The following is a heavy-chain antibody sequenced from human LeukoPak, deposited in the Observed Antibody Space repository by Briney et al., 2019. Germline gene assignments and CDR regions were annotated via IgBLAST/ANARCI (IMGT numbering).Heavy chain of an antibody. CDR3: ARGGGSGSYYTTDY. Sequence: ASVKVSCKASGYTFTGYYMHWVRQAPGQGLEWMGWINPNSGGTNYAQKFQGRVTMTRDTSFSTAYMELSRLRSDDTAVYYCARGGGSGSYYTTDYWGQGTLVTVSS. D-gene: IGHD3-10*01. CDR2: INPNSGGT. V-gene: IGHV1-2*02. CDR1: GYTFTGYY. J-gene: IGHJ4*02.